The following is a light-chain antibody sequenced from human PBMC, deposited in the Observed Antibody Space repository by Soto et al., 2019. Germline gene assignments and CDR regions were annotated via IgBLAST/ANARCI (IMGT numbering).Light chain of an antibody. J-gene: IGKJ5*01. CDR2: LAS. CDR3: MQVLQSPIT. CDR1: EGLLHLNGYNS. V-gene: IGKV2-28*01. Sequence: DMVMTQSPLSLPGTPGDASAISGRSIEGLLHLNGYNSLDWYLQKPGQSPQLLIYLASNRASGVPDRFSGSGSGTDFTLKISRVEAEDVGVYYCMQVLQSPITFGQGTRLEI.